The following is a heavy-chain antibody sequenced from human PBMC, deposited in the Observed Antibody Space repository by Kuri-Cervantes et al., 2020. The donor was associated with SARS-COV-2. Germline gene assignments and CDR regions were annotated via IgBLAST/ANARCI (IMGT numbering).Heavy chain of an antibody. D-gene: IGHD2-15*01. CDR2: IWYDGSNK. V-gene: IGHV3-33*01. Sequence: LSLSCAASGFTFSSYGMHLVRQAPGKGLELVAVIWYDGSNKYYAASVKGRFTISRDNSKNTLYLQLNSLRAEDTAVYYCARDYMVVVAATPYYYGMDVWGQGTTVTVSS. J-gene: IGHJ6*02. CDR3: ARDYMVVVAATPYYYGMDV. CDR1: GFTFSSYG.